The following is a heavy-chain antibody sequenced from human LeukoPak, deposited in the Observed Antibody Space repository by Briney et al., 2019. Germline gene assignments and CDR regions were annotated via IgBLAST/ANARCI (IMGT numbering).Heavy chain of an antibody. Sequence: SVTVSCKASGGTFSSYAISWVRQAPGQGLEWMGGIIPIFGTANYAQKFQGRVTITADKSTSTAYMELSSLRSEDTAVYYCARTPLGSGWHGGDYWGQGTLVTVSS. CDR1: GGTFSSYA. D-gene: IGHD6-19*01. CDR2: IIPIFGTA. V-gene: IGHV1-69*06. CDR3: ARTPLGSGWHGGDY. J-gene: IGHJ4*02.